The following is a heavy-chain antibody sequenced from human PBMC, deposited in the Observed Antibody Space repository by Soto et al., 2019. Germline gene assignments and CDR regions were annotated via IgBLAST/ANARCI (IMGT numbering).Heavy chain of an antibody. CDR2: INAGNGNT. V-gene: IGHV1-3*01. D-gene: IGHD3-10*01. CDR3: ASPSYGSGSFY. CDR1: GYTFSTYA. J-gene: IGHJ4*02. Sequence: QVQLVQSGAEVKKPGASVKVSCKASGYTFSTYALHWARQAPGQRLEWMGWINAGNGNTKYSQKFQGRVTFTRDTSASTAYMELSSLRSEDTAVYYCASPSYGSGSFYWGQGTLVTVSS.